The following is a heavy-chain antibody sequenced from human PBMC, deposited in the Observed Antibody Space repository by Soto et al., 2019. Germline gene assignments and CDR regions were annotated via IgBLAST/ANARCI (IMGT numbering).Heavy chain of an antibody. D-gene: IGHD6-6*01. J-gene: IGHJ5*02. CDR1: GGSFSCYY. Sequence: SETLSLTCAVYGGSFSCYYWSWIRQPPGKGLEWIGEINHSGSTNYNPSLKSRVTISVDTSKNQFSLKLSSVTAADTAVYYCASLSRPRLADNWFDPWGQGTLVTVSS. CDR3: ASLSRPRLADNWFDP. CDR2: INHSGST. V-gene: IGHV4-34*01.